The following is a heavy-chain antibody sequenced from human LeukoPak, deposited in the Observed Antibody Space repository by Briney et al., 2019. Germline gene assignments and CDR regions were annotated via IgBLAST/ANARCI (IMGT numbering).Heavy chain of an antibody. J-gene: IGHJ2*01. Sequence: PSETLSLTCTVSGGSISSSSYYWGWIRQPPGKGLEWIVSIYYSGSTYYNPSLKSRVTISVDTSKNQFSLKLSSVTAADTAVYYCARSYGDYADWYFDLWGRGTLVTVSS. D-gene: IGHD4-17*01. CDR2: IYYSGST. CDR1: GGSISSSSYY. V-gene: IGHV4-39*01. CDR3: ARSYGDYADWYFDL.